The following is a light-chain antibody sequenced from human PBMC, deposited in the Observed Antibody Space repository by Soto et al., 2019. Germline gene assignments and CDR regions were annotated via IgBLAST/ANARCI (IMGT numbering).Light chain of an antibody. CDR3: QQYGSSPPWT. Sequence: EIVLTQSPGTLSLSPGERATLSCXXXQSVSSSYLAWYQQKPGQAPRLLIYGASSRATGIPDRFSGSGSRTDFTLTISRLEPEDFAVYYCQQYGSSPPWTFGQGTKVEIK. J-gene: IGKJ1*01. V-gene: IGKV3-20*01. CDR2: GAS. CDR1: QSVSSSY.